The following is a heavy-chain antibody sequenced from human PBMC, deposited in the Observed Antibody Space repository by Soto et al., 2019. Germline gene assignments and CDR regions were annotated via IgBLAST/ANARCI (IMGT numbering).Heavy chain of an antibody. V-gene: IGHV1-69*01. CDR1: GGSFNRHT. Sequence: QVQLVQSGAEVRKPGSSVRVSCKASGGSFNRHTISWVRQAPGQGLEWMGGIIPIFGTANYAQKFQGRVTITADESTSTAYMELSSLRSEDTAVYYCARDRSSGWLEDAFDIWGQGTMVTVSS. D-gene: IGHD6-19*01. CDR2: IIPIFGTA. J-gene: IGHJ3*02. CDR3: ARDRSSGWLEDAFDI.